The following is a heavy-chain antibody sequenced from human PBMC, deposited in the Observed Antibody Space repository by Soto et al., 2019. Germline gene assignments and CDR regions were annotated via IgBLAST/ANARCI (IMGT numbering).Heavy chain of an antibody. V-gene: IGHV3-33*01. CDR2: IWYDGSNT. CDR1: GFTFSSYG. Sequence: QVQLVESGGGVVQPGRSLRLSCAASGFTFSSYGMHWVRQAPGKGLEWVAVIWYDGSNTDYADSVKGRFTISRDNAKNTLYLQMNSLRGEDTAVYYCAREGEYSSSWYAPGYSSGWYQGAGWFDPWGQGTLVTVSS. D-gene: IGHD6-19*01. CDR3: AREGEYSSSWYAPGYSSGWYQGAGWFDP. J-gene: IGHJ5*02.